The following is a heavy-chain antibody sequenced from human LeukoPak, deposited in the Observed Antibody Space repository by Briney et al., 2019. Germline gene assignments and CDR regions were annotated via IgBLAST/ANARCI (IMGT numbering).Heavy chain of an antibody. Sequence: GGSLRLSCAASGFAFDDHGMHWVRQAPGKGLEWVSGISWSSGIIGYADSVKGRFTISRDNAKNSLYLQMDSLRAEDTALYYCAKDTGRPTDAITMEDNAFDIWGQGTMVTVSS. CDR2: ISWSSGII. V-gene: IGHV3-9*01. CDR3: AKDTGRPTDAITMEDNAFDI. J-gene: IGHJ3*02. D-gene: IGHD3-3*01. CDR1: GFAFDDHG.